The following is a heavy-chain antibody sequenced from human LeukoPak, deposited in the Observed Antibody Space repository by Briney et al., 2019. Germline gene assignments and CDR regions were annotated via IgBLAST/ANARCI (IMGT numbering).Heavy chain of an antibody. CDR2: MNPNSGNT. Sequence: ASVKVSCKASGYTFTSYDINWERQATGQGLEWMGWMNPNSGNTGYAQKFQGRVTMTRNTSISTAYMELSSLRSEATAVYYCARGRAMVRGPKIDYWGQGTLVTVSS. CDR1: GYTFTSYD. V-gene: IGHV1-8*01. J-gene: IGHJ4*02. D-gene: IGHD3-10*01. CDR3: ARGRAMVRGPKIDY.